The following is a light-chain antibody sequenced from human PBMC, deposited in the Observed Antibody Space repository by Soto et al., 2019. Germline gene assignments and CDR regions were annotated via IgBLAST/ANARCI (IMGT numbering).Light chain of an antibody. Sequence: QSVLTQPPSVSGAPGQRVTISCTGSSSNIGAGYDVHWYQQLPGTAPKLLIYGNSNRPSGVPDRFSGSKSGTSASLAITGFQAEDEADYDCQSYDSSLSVVFGGGTKLTVL. V-gene: IGLV1-40*01. J-gene: IGLJ2*01. CDR3: QSYDSSLSVV. CDR1: SSNIGAGYD. CDR2: GNS.